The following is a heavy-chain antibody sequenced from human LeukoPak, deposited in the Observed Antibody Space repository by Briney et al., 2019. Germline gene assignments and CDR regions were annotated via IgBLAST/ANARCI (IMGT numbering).Heavy chain of an antibody. J-gene: IGHJ4*02. CDR3: AKNEFRSFGLVHY. CDR2: ISATGTS. D-gene: IGHD3/OR15-3a*01. Sequence: SETLSLTCTVSGASLGGDFWSWIRQPAGKTLEWIGRISATGTSGYNPSLKSRVTMSLDTSKNQFSLKLSSVTAADTAVYYCAKNEFRSFGLVHYWGQGTLVTVSS. V-gene: IGHV4-4*07. CDR1: GASLGGDF.